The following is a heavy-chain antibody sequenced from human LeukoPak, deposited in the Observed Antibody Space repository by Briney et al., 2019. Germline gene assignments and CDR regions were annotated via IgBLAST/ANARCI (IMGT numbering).Heavy chain of an antibody. CDR1: GFTFSSYS. J-gene: IGHJ1*01. D-gene: IGHD2-2*01. CDR2: ISSSSSTI. CDR3: ARGYCSCTSCYPRYFQH. V-gene: IGHV3-48*01. Sequence: GGSLRLSRAASGFTFSSYSMNWVRQAPGKGLEWVAYISSSSSTIYYADSVKGRFTISRDNAKNSLYLQMNSLRAEDTAVYYCARGYCSCTSCYPRYFQHWGQCTLVTVSS.